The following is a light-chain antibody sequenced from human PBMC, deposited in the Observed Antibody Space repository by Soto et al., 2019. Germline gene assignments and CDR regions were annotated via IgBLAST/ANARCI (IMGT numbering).Light chain of an antibody. Sequence: DIQMTQSPSTLSASVGDRVTITCRASQSISSWLAWYQQKPGKAPKLLIYDASSLESGVPSRFSGSGSGTEFTLTISSLQPDDFATYYCQPSGTFGQGTKLEIK. CDR1: QSISSW. CDR2: DAS. J-gene: IGKJ2*01. V-gene: IGKV1-5*01. CDR3: QPSGT.